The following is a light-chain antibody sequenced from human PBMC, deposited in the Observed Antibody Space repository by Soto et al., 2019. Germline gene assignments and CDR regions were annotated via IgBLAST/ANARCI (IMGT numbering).Light chain of an antibody. CDR3: LHDYNYPRT. CDR2: AAS. Sequence: AIQMTQSPSSLSASVGDRVTITCRASQGIENDLGWDQQKPGKAPKLLIYAASSLQIGVPSRFSGRGSGTDFTLTISSLQPEDFATYYCLHDYNYPRTFGQGTKVEIK. J-gene: IGKJ1*01. V-gene: IGKV1-6*01. CDR1: QGIEND.